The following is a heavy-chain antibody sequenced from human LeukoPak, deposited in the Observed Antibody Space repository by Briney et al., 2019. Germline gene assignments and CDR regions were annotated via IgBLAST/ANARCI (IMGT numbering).Heavy chain of an antibody. D-gene: IGHD4/OR15-4a*01. CDR1: GFTFSSHS. CDR3: ARLGVPTYFDR. Sequence: GGSLRLSCAASGFTFSSHSMNWVRQAPGKGLEWVSSISSSSSYIYYADSVKGRFTISRVNAENSLYLQMNTLITEDTALYYCARLGVPTYFDRWSQGTLVTVSS. CDR2: ISSSSSYI. J-gene: IGHJ4*02. V-gene: IGHV3-21*01.